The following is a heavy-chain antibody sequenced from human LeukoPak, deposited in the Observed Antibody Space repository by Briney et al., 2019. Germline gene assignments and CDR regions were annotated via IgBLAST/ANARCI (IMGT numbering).Heavy chain of an antibody. D-gene: IGHD6-13*01. V-gene: IGHV4-59*01. Sequence: PSETLSLTCTVSGGSISSYYWSWIRQPPGKGLEWIGYIYYSGSTNYNPSLKSRVTISVDTSKNQFSLKLSSVTAADTAVYYCARVLSSSWAIYYYYYMDVWGKGTTVTISS. CDR3: ARVLSSSWAIYYYYYMDV. CDR2: IYYSGST. CDR1: GGSISSYY. J-gene: IGHJ6*03.